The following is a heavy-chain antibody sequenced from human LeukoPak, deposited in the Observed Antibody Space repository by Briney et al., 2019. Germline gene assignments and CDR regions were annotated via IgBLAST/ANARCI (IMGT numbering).Heavy chain of an antibody. Sequence: SETLSLTCTVSGGSISSVSNSWGWIRQPPGKGLEWNGSIYQSGSTYYNPPLKSRVTISVDTSKNQISLKLTSVTVADTAVYYCGSVDRGWFGVGEYWGQGTLVTVSS. D-gene: IGHD3-10*01. CDR2: IYQSGST. V-gene: IGHV4-39*01. CDR1: GGSISSVSNS. CDR3: GSVDRGWFGVGEY. J-gene: IGHJ4*02.